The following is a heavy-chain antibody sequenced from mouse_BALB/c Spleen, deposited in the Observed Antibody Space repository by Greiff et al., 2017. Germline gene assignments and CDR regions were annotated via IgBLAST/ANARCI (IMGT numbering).Heavy chain of an antibody. Sequence: EVKLMESGGGLVKPGGSLKLSCAASGFTFSDYYMYWVRQTPEKRLEWVATISDGGSYTYYPDSVKGRFTISRDNAKNNLYLQMSSLKSEDTAMYYCARDHYYGSTPYYAMDYWGQGTSVTVSS. CDR2: ISDGGSYT. V-gene: IGHV5-4*02. J-gene: IGHJ4*01. CDR1: GFTFSDYY. CDR3: ARDHYYGSTPYYAMDY. D-gene: IGHD1-1*01.